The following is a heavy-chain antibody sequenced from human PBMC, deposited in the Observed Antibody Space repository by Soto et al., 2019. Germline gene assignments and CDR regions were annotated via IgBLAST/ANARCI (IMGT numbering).Heavy chain of an antibody. V-gene: IGHV3-73*01. D-gene: IGHD3-10*01. CDR1: GFTFSGSA. CDR3: TSRPYYYGSGSYTPGDY. CDR2: IRSKANSYAT. J-gene: IGHJ4*02. Sequence: EVQLVESGGGLVQPGGSLKLSCAASGFTFSGSAMHWVRQASGKGLEWVGRIRSKANSYATAYAASVKGRFTISRDDSKNTAYLQMNSLKTEDTAVYYCTSRPYYYGSGSYTPGDYWGQGTLVTVSS.